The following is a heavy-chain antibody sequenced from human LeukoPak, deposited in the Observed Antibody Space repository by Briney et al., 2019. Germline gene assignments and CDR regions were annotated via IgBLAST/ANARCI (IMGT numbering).Heavy chain of an antibody. CDR2: IIPIFGTA. CDR1: GGTFSSYA. D-gene: IGHD3-22*01. V-gene: IGHV1-69*06. Sequence: SVKVSCKASGGTFSSYAISWVRQAPGQGLEWMGGIIPIFGTANYAQKFQGRVTITADKSTSTAYMELSSLRSEDTAVYYCARAYYDSSGQIDYWGQGTLVTVSS. J-gene: IGHJ4*02. CDR3: ARAYYDSSGQIDY.